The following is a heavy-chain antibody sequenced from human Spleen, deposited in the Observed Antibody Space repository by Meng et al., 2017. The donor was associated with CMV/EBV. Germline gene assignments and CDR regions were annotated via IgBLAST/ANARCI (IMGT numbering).Heavy chain of an antibody. J-gene: IGHJ4*02. CDR3: ARVNTHLWYTFDY. D-gene: IGHD3-10*01. CDR1: GFTFDDYT. Sequence: GESLKISCAASGFTFDDYTMHWVRQAPGKGLEWVSLISWDGGSTYYADSVKGRFTLSRDNSKNTLYLQMTSLRAEDTAIYYCARVNTHLWYTFDYWGQGTLVTVSS. V-gene: IGHV3-43*01. CDR2: ISWDGGST.